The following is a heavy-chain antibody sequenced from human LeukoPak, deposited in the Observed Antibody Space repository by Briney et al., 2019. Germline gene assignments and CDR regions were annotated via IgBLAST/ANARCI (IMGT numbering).Heavy chain of an antibody. J-gene: IGHJ4*02. CDR3: AKVHTNGISEGYFDY. Sequence: ESGGSLRLSCAASGFTFSSYAMSWVRQTPGQGLEWVSGISGSGDSTYYADSVKGRFTISRDNSKNTLYLQMNSLRAEDTAVYYCAKVHTNGISEGYFDYWGQGTLVTVSS. D-gene: IGHD2-8*01. CDR2: ISGSGDST. V-gene: IGHV3-23*01. CDR1: GFTFSSYA.